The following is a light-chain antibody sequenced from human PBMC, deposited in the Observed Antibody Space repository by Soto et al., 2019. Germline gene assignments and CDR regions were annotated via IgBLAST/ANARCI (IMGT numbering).Light chain of an antibody. CDR2: RTS. CDR1: RSVSVN. J-gene: IGKJ2*01. Sequence: EIVMTQSPATLSVSPGERVTLSCKASRSVSVNLAWYQQKPGQAPRLLIYRTSTRATDVPDRFSGTGYGTDFTLTISGLQSEDFAVYFCQQYNNWPPYTFGPGTKLEIK. CDR3: QQYNNWPPYT. V-gene: IGKV3-15*01.